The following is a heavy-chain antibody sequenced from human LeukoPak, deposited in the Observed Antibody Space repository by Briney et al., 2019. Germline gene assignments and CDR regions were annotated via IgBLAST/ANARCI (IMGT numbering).Heavy chain of an antibody. CDR3: ARDSADIVVVPAAIVM. D-gene: IGHD2-2*01. Sequence: GASVKVSCKASGYTFTSYGISWVRQAPGQGLEWMGWISAYNGNTNYAQKLQGRVTMTTDTSTSTAYMELRSLRSDDTAVYYCARDSADIVVVPAAIVMWGQGTLVTVSS. V-gene: IGHV1-18*01. CDR2: ISAYNGNT. CDR1: GYTFTSYG. J-gene: IGHJ4*02.